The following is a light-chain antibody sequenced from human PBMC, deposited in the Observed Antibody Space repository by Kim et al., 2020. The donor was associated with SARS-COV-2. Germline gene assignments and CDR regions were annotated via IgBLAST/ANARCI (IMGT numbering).Light chain of an antibody. CDR3: CSYTGSSTYVV. CDR2: EVT. V-gene: IGLV2-23*02. Sequence: QSITISCTGTSSDGGSYNLVSWYQQHPGKAPKLMIYEVTKRPSGVFNRFSGSKSGNTASLTISGLQAEDEADYYCCSYTGSSTYVVFGGGTQLTVL. CDR1: SSDGGSYNL. J-gene: IGLJ2*01.